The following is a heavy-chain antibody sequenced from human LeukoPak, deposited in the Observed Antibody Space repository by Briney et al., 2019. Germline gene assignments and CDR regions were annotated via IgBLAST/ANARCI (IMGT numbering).Heavy chain of an antibody. J-gene: IGHJ6*02. Sequence: GGSLRLSCAASGFTFSSYAMSWVRQAPGKGLEWVSVIYSGGSTYYADSVKGRFTISRDNSKNTLYLQMNSLRAEDTAVYYCARDPASGDYYYYGMDVWGQGTTVTVSS. CDR1: GFTFSSYA. V-gene: IGHV3-66*01. D-gene: IGHD6-25*01. CDR3: ARDPASGDYYYYGMDV. CDR2: IYSGGST.